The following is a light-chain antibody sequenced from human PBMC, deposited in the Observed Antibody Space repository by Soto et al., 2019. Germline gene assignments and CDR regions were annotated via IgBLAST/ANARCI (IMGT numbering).Light chain of an antibody. CDR1: SSNIGDNY. CDR3: AAWDDSLSGYV. CDR2: RNN. J-gene: IGLJ1*01. V-gene: IGLV1-47*01. Sequence: QSVLTQPPSASGTPGQKVTISCSGSSSNIGDNYVYWHQQLPGTAPKLLIYRNNQRPSGVPDRFSGSKSGTSASLAISGLGSEDEAEYYCAAWDDSLSGYVVGPGTKVTVL.